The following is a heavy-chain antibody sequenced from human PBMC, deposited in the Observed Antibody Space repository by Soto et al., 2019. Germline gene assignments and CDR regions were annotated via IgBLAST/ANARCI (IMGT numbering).Heavy chain of an antibody. CDR2: ILSDEINK. J-gene: IGHJ3*02. V-gene: IGHV3-30-3*01. Sequence: QVQLVESGGGVVQPGRSLRLSCAASGFTFSNYAMHWVRQAPGKGLEWVAAILSDEINKYSADSVKGRFTISRDKSKNTRYLQTNSLRPEDTAVYYCAIIATSGGGDAFDIWGQGTMVTVSS. CDR3: AIIATSGGGDAFDI. D-gene: IGHD6-13*01. CDR1: GFTFSNYA.